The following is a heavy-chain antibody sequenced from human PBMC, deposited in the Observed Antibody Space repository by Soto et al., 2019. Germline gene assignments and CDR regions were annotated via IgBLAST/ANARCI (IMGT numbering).Heavy chain of an antibody. Sequence: QITLKESGPTLVSPTQTLTLTRTFSGFSLSSSGVGGGWIRQPPGKALEWLALIYWDDDKRYSPSLKSRLTITKDTSKNQVVLTLTKLDTVDTATYYCARGGWTTYYSPFFDYWGQGTLVTVSS. CDR3: ARGGWTTYYSPFFDY. J-gene: IGHJ4*02. CDR1: GFSLSSSGVG. V-gene: IGHV2-5*02. D-gene: IGHD3-10*01. CDR2: IYWDDDK.